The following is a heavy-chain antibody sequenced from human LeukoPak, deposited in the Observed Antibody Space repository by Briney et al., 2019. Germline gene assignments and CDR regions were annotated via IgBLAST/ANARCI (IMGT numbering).Heavy chain of an antibody. CDR3: ARACQWSSTTCYGGGYALDV. V-gene: IGHV4-38-2*01. CDR2: INHSGST. CDR1: GYSIRSGYY. D-gene: IGHD2-2*01. J-gene: IGHJ3*01. Sequence: PSETLSHTRAVSGYSIRSGYYWGWTAQPQGKGLEWIGRINHSGSTQYNPSLKSRDTISLDTSQNQLYLKLCSVTAADTALYYSARACQWSSTTCYGGGYALDVCGEGTMVTVSS.